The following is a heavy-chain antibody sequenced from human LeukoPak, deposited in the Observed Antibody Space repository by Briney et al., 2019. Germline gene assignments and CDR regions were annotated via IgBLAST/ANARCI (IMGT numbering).Heavy chain of an antibody. CDR2: ISSSSSYI. J-gene: IGHJ3*02. Sequence: GGSLRLSCAASGFTFSDHYMDWVRQAPGKGLEWVSSISSSSSYIYYADSVKGRFTISRDNAKNSLYLQMNSLRAEDTAVYYCASGQDIVVVPAGALHAFDIWGQGTMVTVSS. V-gene: IGHV3-21*01. CDR1: GFTFSDHY. D-gene: IGHD2-2*01. CDR3: ASGQDIVVVPAGALHAFDI.